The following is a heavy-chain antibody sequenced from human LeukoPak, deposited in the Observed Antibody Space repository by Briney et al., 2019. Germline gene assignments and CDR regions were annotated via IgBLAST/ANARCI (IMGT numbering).Heavy chain of an antibody. V-gene: IGHV4-34*01. Sequence: SETLSLTCAVYGGSFSGYYWSWIRQPPGKGLEWVGEINHSESTNYNPSLKSRVTISVYTSKNQFSLKLSSVTAADTAVYYCARLSHFDWLLPLNYYDSSGKGAFDIWGQGTMVTVSS. D-gene: IGHD3-22*01. CDR3: ARLSHFDWLLPLNYYDSSGKGAFDI. CDR2: INHSEST. CDR1: GGSFSGYY. J-gene: IGHJ3*02.